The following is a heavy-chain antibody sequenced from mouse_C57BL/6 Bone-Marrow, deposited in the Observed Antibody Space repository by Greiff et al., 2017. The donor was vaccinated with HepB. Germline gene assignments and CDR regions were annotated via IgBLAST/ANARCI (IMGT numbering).Heavy chain of an antibody. CDR2: IYPRSGNT. J-gene: IGHJ4*01. CDR3: ARYGNYGSSPYAMDY. V-gene: IGHV1-81*01. D-gene: IGHD1-1*01. CDR1: GYTFTSYG. Sequence: VQLQESGAELARPGASVKLSCKASGYTFTSYGISWVKQRPGQGLEWIGEIYPRSGNTYYNEKFKGKATLTADKSSSTAYMELRSLTSEDSAVYFCARYGNYGSSPYAMDYWGQGTSVTVSS.